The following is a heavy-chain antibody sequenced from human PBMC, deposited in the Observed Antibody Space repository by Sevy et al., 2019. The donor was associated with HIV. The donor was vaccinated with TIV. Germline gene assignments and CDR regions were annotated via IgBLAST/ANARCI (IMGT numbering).Heavy chain of an antibody. D-gene: IGHD3-9*01. CDR1: GFTFSSYG. CDR2: ISYDGSNK. Sequence: GGSLRLSCAASGFTFSSYGMHWVRQAPGKGLEWVAVISYDGSNKYYADSVKGRFTISRDNSKNTLYLQMNSLRAEDTAVYYCAKDPLDYDILTGYRDYWGQGTLVTVSS. V-gene: IGHV3-30*18. CDR3: AKDPLDYDILTGYRDY. J-gene: IGHJ4*02.